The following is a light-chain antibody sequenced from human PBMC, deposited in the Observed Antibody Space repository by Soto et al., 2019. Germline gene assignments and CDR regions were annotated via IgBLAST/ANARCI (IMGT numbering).Light chain of an antibody. Sequence: EIILTQSPATLSLSPGERVTLSCRASQSVSSNLGWYQQKPGQAPRLLIYDASNRATGIPARFSGGGSGTDFTLTIDSLEPEDFAVYYCQQRSNWPLTFGGGTKVEIK. CDR1: QSVSSN. V-gene: IGKV3-11*01. CDR2: DAS. J-gene: IGKJ4*01. CDR3: QQRSNWPLT.